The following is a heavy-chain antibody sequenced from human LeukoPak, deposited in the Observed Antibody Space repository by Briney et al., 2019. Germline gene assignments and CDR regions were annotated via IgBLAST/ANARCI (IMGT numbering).Heavy chain of an antibody. CDR2: IYYSGST. CDR3: ARTYYDILTGSRQHDAFDI. CDR1: GGSISSSSYY. D-gene: IGHD3-9*01. J-gene: IGHJ3*02. Sequence: PSETLSLTCTVSGGSISSSSYYWGWIRQPPGKGLEWIESIYYSGSTYYNPSLKSRVTISVDTSKNQFSLKLSSVTAADTAVYYCARTYYDILTGSRQHDAFDIWGQGTMVTVSS. V-gene: IGHV4-39*01.